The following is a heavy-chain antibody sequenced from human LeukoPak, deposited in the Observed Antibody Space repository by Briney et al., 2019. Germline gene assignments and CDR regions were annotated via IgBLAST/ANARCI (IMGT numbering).Heavy chain of an antibody. Sequence: PGGSLRLSCAASGFTFTSYAMSWVRQAPGKRLEWVSAISGSGGSTYYAESVKGRFTISRDNSKNTLYLQMNSLRAEDTAVYYCAKDPLVNSQEYFDYWGQGTLVTASS. D-gene: IGHD2/OR15-2a*01. V-gene: IGHV3-23*01. J-gene: IGHJ4*02. CDR1: GFTFTSYA. CDR3: AKDPLVNSQEYFDY. CDR2: ISGSGGST.